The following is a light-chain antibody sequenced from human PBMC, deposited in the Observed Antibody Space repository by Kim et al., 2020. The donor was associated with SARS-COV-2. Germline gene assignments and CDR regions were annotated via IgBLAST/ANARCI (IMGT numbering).Light chain of an antibody. J-gene: IGLJ1*01. CDR1: NIGSKN. Sequence: SVALGPTARITCGGNNIGSKNVHWYQQKPGQAPVLVIYRDSNRPSGIPERFSGSNSGNTATLTISRAQAGDEADYYCQVWDSSTAVFGTGTKVTVL. V-gene: IGLV3-9*01. CDR2: RDS. CDR3: QVWDSSTAV.